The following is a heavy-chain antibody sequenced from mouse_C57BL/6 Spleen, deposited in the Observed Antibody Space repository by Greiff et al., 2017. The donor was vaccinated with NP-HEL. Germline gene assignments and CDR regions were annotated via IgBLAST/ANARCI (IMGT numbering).Heavy chain of an antibody. J-gene: IGHJ3*01. CDR1: GYTFTSYW. Sequence: QVQLQQSGAELVKPGASVKLSCKASGYTFTSYWMHWVKQRPGQGLEWIGYINPSSGYTKYNQKFKDKATLTADKSSSTAYMQLSSLTYEDSAVYYCAKDPYGYDEDWFAYWGQGTLVTVSA. D-gene: IGHD2-2*01. CDR3: AKDPYGYDEDWFAY. CDR2: INPSSGYT. V-gene: IGHV1-7*01.